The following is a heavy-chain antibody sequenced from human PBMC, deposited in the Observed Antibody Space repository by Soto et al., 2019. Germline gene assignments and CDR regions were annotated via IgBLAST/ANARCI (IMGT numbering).Heavy chain of an antibody. CDR1: GFTFSSYA. J-gene: IGHJ3*02. D-gene: IGHD3-22*01. CDR3: ARDSNYYDSSGYWAGDAFDN. V-gene: IGHV3-30-3*01. Sequence: QVQLVESGGGVVQPGRSLRLSCAASGFTFSSYAMHWVRQAPGKGLEWVAVISYDGSNKYYADSVKGRFTISRDNSKNTLYLQMNSLRAEDTAVYYCARDSNYYDSSGYWAGDAFDNWGQGTMVTVTS. CDR2: ISYDGSNK.